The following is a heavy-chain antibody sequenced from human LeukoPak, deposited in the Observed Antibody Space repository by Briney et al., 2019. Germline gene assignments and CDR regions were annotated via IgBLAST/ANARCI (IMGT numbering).Heavy chain of an antibody. CDR3: ARSAVSHFDY. CDR2: ISYDGSNK. D-gene: IGHD1-14*01. CDR1: GFTFSSYA. V-gene: IGHV3-30-3*01. Sequence: RAGGSLRLSCAASGFTFSSYAMHWVRQAPGKGLEWVAVISYDGSNKYYADSVKGRFTISRDNSKNTLYLQMNSLRAEDTAVYYCARSAVSHFDYWGQGTLVTVSS. J-gene: IGHJ4*02.